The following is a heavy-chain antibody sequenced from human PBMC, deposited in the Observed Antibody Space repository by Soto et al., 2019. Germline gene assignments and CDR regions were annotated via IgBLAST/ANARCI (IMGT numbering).Heavy chain of an antibody. Sequence: SETLSLTCTVSGGSISGSSYYWGWIRQPPGKGLEWIGSIYYSGSTYYNPSLKSRVTISVDTSKNQFSLKLSSVTAADTAVYYCARHWTSTANIVVVPAAIPRWFDPWGQGTLVTVSS. CDR2: IYYSGST. J-gene: IGHJ5*02. CDR3: ARHWTSTANIVVVPAAIPRWFDP. D-gene: IGHD2-2*01. V-gene: IGHV4-39*01. CDR1: GGSISGSSYY.